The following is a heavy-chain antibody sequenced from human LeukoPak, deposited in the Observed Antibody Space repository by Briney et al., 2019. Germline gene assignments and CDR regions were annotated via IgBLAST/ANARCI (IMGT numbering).Heavy chain of an antibody. V-gene: IGHV3-9*01. CDR2: ISWNSGSI. D-gene: IGHD2-2*01. CDR1: GFTFDDYA. CDR3: AKAGEEVVPAASFDY. Sequence: GGSLRLSCAASGFTFDDYAMHWVRQAPEKGLEWVSGISWNSGSIGYADSVKGRFTISRDNAKNSLYLQMNSLRAEDTALYYCAKAGEEVVPAASFDYWGQGTLVTVSS. J-gene: IGHJ4*02.